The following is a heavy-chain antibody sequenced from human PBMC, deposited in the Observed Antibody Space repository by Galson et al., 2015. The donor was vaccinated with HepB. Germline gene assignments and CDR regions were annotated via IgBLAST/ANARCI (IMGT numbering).Heavy chain of an antibody. V-gene: IGHV3-30-3*01. CDR2: ISYDGSNK. CDR1: GFTFSSYA. Sequence: SLRLSCAASGFTFSSYAMHWVRQAPGKGLEWVAVISYDGSNKYYADSVKGRFTISRDNSKNTLYLQTNSLKTEDTAIYYCARLGEGTTPVITPLDYWGQGALVTVSS. CDR3: ARLGEGTTPVITPLDY. D-gene: IGHD4-23*01. J-gene: IGHJ4*02.